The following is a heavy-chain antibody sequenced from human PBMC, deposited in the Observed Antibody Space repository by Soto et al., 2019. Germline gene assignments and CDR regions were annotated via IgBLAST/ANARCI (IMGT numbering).Heavy chain of an antibody. CDR1: GFTFSSYG. D-gene: IGHD3-22*01. CDR2: ISYDGSNK. J-gene: IGHJ4*02. Sequence: QVQLVESGGGVVQPGRSLRLSCAASGFTFSSYGMHWVRQAPGKGLEWVAVISYDGSNKYYADSVKGRFTISRDNSKNPLYLQMNSLRAEDTAVYYCAKDSIGGYYYTGLDYWGQGTLVTVSS. V-gene: IGHV3-30*18. CDR3: AKDSIGGYYYTGLDY.